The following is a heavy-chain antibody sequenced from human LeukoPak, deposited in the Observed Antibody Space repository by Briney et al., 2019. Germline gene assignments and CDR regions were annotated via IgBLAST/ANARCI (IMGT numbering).Heavy chain of an antibody. J-gene: IGHJ4*02. CDR3: AREWTPYFDY. CDR1: GGSISSYY. V-gene: IGHV4-59*01. Sequence: SETLSLTRTVSGGSISSYYWSWIRQPPGKGLEWIGYIHYSGRTNYNPSLKSRVTISLDMSKNQFSLRLGSVTAADTAVYYCAREWTPYFDYWGQGTLVTVSS. CDR2: IHYSGRT. D-gene: IGHD3/OR15-3a*01.